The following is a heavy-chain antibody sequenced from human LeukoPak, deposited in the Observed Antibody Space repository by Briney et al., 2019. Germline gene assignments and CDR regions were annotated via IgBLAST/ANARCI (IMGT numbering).Heavy chain of an antibody. D-gene: IGHD6-19*01. CDR1: GGSISTYH. Sequence: SETLSLTCTVSGGSISTYHWSWLRQPPGKGLEWIGYIYYSGSTDYNPSLKSRVTISVDTSKNQFSLRLSTVTAADTAIYYCARDPYNNGVDAFDIWGQGTMVTVPS. J-gene: IGHJ3*02. CDR3: ARDPYNNGVDAFDI. V-gene: IGHV4-59*01. CDR2: IYYSGST.